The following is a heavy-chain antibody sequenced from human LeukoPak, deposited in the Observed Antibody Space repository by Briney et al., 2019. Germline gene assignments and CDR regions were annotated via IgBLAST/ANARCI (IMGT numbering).Heavy chain of an antibody. CDR3: ARESGSYFTRVDY. V-gene: IGHV4-59*01. Sequence: SETLSLTCTVSGGSIGSYYWSWIRQPPGKGLEWIGYIYYSGNTDSNPSLKSRVTMSLDTSKNQFSLRLRSVTAADTAVYYCARESGSYFTRVDYWGQGTLVTVSS. D-gene: IGHD1-26*01. CDR2: IYYSGNT. J-gene: IGHJ4*02. CDR1: GGSIGSYY.